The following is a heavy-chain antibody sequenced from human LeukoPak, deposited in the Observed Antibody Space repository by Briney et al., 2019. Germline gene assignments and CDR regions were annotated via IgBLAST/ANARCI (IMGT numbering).Heavy chain of an antibody. V-gene: IGHV1-8*03. Sequence: ASVKVSCKASGYTFTSYDINWVRQATGQGLEWMGWMNPNSGNTGYAQKFQGSVTITRNTSISTAYMELSSLRSEDTAVYYCARDYDFWSGYSMYGYWGQGTLVTVSS. J-gene: IGHJ4*02. D-gene: IGHD3-3*01. CDR3: ARDYDFWSGYSMYGY. CDR1: GYTFTSYD. CDR2: MNPNSGNT.